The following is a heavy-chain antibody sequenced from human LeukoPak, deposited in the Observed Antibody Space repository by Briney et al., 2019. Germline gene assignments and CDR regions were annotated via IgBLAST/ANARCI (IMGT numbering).Heavy chain of an antibody. CDR3: ARTYSSDYYMDV. CDR2: IYYSGST. D-gene: IGHD6-25*01. V-gene: IGHV4-34*01. Sequence: SETLSLTCAVYGGSFSGYYWSWIRQPPGKGLEWIGSIYYSGSTYYNPSLKSRVTISVDTSKNQFSLKLSSVTAADTAVYYCARTYSSDYYMDVWGKGTTVTVSS. CDR1: GGSFSGYY. J-gene: IGHJ6*03.